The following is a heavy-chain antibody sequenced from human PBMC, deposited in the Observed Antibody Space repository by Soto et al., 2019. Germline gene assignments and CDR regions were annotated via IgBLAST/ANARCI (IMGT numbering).Heavy chain of an antibody. CDR2: ISGSGDDT. CDR1: GFTFSTYA. J-gene: IGHJ6*02. Sequence: EVQLLESGGGLVQPGGSLRLSCAASGFTFSTYALSWVRQSPGTGLEWVSAISGSGDDTYYTHSVKGRFTISRDNSKNTLSLQKDSLRVEDTATYYCAKVDRYSSGWSYYAPEYYYYGMDVWGQGTTVTVSS. D-gene: IGHD6-19*01. CDR3: AKVDRYSSGWSYYAPEYYYYGMDV. V-gene: IGHV3-23*01.